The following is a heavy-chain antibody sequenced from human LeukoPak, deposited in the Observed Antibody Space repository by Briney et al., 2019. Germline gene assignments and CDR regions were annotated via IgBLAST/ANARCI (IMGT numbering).Heavy chain of an antibody. CDR3: ARDWSAVAAPDYFDY. CDR1: GFTFSNAW. J-gene: IGHJ4*02. V-gene: IGHV3-21*01. CDR2: ISSSSSYI. D-gene: IGHD6-19*01. Sequence: GGSLRLSCAASGFTFSNAWMSWVRQAPGKGLEWVSSISSSSSYIYYADSVKGRFTISRDNAKNSLYLQMNSLTAEDTAVYFCARDWSAVAAPDYFDYWGQGTLVTVSA.